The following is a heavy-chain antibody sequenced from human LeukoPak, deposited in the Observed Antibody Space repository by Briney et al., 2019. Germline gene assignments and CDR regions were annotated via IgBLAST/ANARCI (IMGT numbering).Heavy chain of an antibody. CDR2: TYYRSKWFN. CDR1: GDSVSSNSVA. D-gene: IGHD6-13*01. V-gene: IGHV6-1*01. CDR3: ARTKGLKDGIAATDY. Sequence: SQTLSLTCAISGDSVSSNSVAWHWIRQSPSRGLEWLGRTYYRSKWFNDYVASVKSRIIINPDTSKNQFSLQLNSVTPEDTAVYYCARTKGLKDGIAATDYWGQGTLVTVSS. J-gene: IGHJ4*02.